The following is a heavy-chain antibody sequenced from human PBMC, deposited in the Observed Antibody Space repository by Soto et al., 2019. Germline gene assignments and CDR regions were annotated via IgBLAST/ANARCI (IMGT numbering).Heavy chain of an antibody. V-gene: IGHV5-51*01. J-gene: IGHJ6*02. CDR3: TGGGVRGVITRTRDYYGMDV. CDR1: GYSFTSYW. D-gene: IGHD3-10*01. CDR2: IYPGDSDT. Sequence: HGESLKISCKGSGYSFTSYWIGWVRQMPGKGLEWMGIIYPGDSDTRYSPSFQGQVTISADKSISTAYLQWSSLKASDTAMYYCTGGGVRGVITRTRDYYGMDVWGQGTTVTVSS.